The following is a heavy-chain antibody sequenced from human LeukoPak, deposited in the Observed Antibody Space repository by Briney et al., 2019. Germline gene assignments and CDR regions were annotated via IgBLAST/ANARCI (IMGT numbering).Heavy chain of an antibody. Sequence: SETLSLTCNVSGGSISSYYWSWIRQPPGKGLEWIGYIYYSGSTNYNPSLKSRVTISVDTSKNQFSLKLNSVTAADTAVYYCAGGGDSGGYYYPMFDYWGQGTLVTVSS. J-gene: IGHJ4*02. V-gene: IGHV4-59*01. D-gene: IGHD3-22*01. CDR2: IYYSGST. CDR3: AGGGDSGGYYYPMFDY. CDR1: GGSISSYY.